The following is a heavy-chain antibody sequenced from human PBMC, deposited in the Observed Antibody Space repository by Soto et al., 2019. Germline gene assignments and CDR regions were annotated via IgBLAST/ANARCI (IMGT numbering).Heavy chain of an antibody. CDR3: ARVGKVYAHYCYHYYGQDV. V-gene: IGHV3-30-3*01. D-gene: IGHD2-8*01. J-gene: IGHJ6*02. CDR1: GFTFSSYA. CDR2: ISCDGSNK. Sequence: PGGSLRLACAASGFTFSSYAMHWVRQAPGKGLEWVAVISCDGSNKYYADSVKGRFTMSRDNSKNTLYLQMNSLRAEDTAVYYCARVGKVYAHYCYHYYGQDVWGQGTTVTVS.